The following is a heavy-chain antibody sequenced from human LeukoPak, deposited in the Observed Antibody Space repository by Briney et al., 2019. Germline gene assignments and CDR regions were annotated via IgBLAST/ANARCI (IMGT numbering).Heavy chain of an antibody. CDR3: ARHSPNYYDSSGYDYVDV. CDR2: IWPGDSDT. J-gene: IGHJ6*02. V-gene: IGHV5-51*01. D-gene: IGHD3-22*01. CDR1: GYRFTSDW. Sequence: GESLKISCEGFGYRFTSDWIGWVRQMPGKGLEWMGIIWPGDSDTIYSPSFQGQVTISADKSISTAYLQWSSLEASDTAMYYCARHSPNYYDSSGYDYVDVWGQGTTVTVSS.